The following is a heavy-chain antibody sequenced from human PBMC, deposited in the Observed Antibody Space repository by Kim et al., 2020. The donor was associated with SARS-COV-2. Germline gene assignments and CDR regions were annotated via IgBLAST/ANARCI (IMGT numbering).Heavy chain of an antibody. CDR2: INPKTGDT. CDR3: ARLYGSISSVDC. Sequence: ASVKVSCKAFGYSFSDFYVHWVRQAPGEGLEWMGWINPKTGDTYFAQTFQGRVTMTSDTSISTAYMELNNLESGDTAVYFCARLYGSISSVDCWGQGTLVTISS. J-gene: IGHJ4*02. CDR1: GYSFSDFY. V-gene: IGHV1-2*02. D-gene: IGHD3-3*02.